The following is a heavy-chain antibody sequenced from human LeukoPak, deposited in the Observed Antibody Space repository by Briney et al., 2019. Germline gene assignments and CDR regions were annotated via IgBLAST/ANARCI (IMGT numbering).Heavy chain of an antibody. V-gene: IGHV3-30-3*01. J-gene: IGHJ4*02. Sequence: GRSLRLSCAASGFTFSSYAMHWVRQAPGKGLEWVAVISYDGSNKYYADSVKGRFTISRDNAKNTLYLQMSRLRAEDTAVYYCVRGDGHLLSSFVDYWGQGTLVTVSS. CDR1: GFTFSSYA. D-gene: IGHD2-2*01. CDR2: ISYDGSNK. CDR3: VRGDGHLLSSFVDY.